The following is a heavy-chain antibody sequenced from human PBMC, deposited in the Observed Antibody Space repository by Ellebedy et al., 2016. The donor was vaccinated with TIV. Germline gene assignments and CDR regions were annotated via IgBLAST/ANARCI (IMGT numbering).Heavy chain of an antibody. CDR2: IKHDGNEG. Sequence: GESLKISCAASGFTFSNAWMNWVRQAPGKGLEWVASIKHDGNEGNYVDSVKGRFTISRDNAKNSLFLQMSSLRGEDTGVYYCARDHSAAFFDYWGQGILVTVSS. CDR1: GFTFSNAW. J-gene: IGHJ4*02. V-gene: IGHV3-7*01. CDR3: ARDHSAAFFDY. D-gene: IGHD3-10*01.